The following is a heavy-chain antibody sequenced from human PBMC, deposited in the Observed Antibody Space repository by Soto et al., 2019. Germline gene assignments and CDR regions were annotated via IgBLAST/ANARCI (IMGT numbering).Heavy chain of an antibody. V-gene: IGHV4-59*01. CDR1: GGSISSYY. Sequence: SETLSLTCTVSGGSISSYYWSWIRQPPGKGLEWIGYIYYSGSTNYNPSLKSRVTISVDTSKNQFSLKLSSVTAADTAVYYCARALMTTVTYWFDPWGQGTLVTVSS. CDR3: ARALMTTVTYWFDP. CDR2: IYYSGST. D-gene: IGHD4-4*01. J-gene: IGHJ5*02.